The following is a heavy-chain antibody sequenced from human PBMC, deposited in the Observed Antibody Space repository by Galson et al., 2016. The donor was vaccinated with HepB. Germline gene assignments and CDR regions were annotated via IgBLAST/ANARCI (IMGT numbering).Heavy chain of an antibody. CDR3: ATTPWSTTRSSNDSFDM. CDR2: ILPIFFTP. V-gene: IGHV1-69*13. Sequence: SVKVSCKTSGGIFNNHSINWVRQAPGQGLEWMGGILPIFFTPNYAQKFQGRVSITADESLNTAYMELSSLRSEDTAIYYCATTPWSTTRSSNDSFDMWGLGTVGTVSS. CDR1: GGIFNNHS. J-gene: IGHJ3*02. D-gene: IGHD4-11*01.